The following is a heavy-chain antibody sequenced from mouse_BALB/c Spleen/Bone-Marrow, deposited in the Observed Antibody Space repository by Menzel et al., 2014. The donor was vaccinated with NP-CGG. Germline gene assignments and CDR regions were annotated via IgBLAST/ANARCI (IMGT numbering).Heavy chain of an antibody. D-gene: IGHD1-1*01. CDR2: IRNKANGYTA. V-gene: IGHV7-3*02. CDR1: GFTFTDYY. Sequence: EVKLVESGGGLVQPGGSLRLSSATSGFTFTDYYMSWDRQTPGKALEWLGFIRNKANGYTADYSVSVKGQFTIYRDNSQNIHYLQMNPLRAEDSATYDCARDENYDICWYFDVWGAGTTVTVSS. J-gene: IGHJ1*01. CDR3: ARDENYDICWYFDV.